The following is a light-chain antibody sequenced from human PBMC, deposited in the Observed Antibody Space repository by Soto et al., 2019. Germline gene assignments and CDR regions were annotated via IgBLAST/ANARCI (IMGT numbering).Light chain of an antibody. CDR2: AAS. CDR3: QQNYDMSWT. CDR1: QDIGNF. Sequence: GDRVTITCRASQDIGNFLAWYQQKPGKVPKLLIYAASTLQSGVPSRFSGSGSGTDFTLTISSLQPEDFATYYCQQNYDMSWTFGQGTKVDIK. V-gene: IGKV1-39*01. J-gene: IGKJ1*01.